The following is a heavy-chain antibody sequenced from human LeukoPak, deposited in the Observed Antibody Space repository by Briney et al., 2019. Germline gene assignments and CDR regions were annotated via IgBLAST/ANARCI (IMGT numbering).Heavy chain of an antibody. D-gene: IGHD1-14*01. J-gene: IGHJ4*02. Sequence: GGSLRLSCAASGFSFSPYAMKWVRQSPGKGLEWVSAVSGSGGSTYYADSVRGRFTISRDNSKNTVFLQMNSLRAEDTAIYYCAKLLYNYSPVDYWGQGTLVTVSS. CDR2: VSGSGGST. CDR1: GFSFSPYA. V-gene: IGHV3-23*01. CDR3: AKLLYNYSPVDY.